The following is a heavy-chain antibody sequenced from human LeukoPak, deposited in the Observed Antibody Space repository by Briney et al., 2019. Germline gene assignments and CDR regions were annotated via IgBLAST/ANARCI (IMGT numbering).Heavy chain of an antibody. D-gene: IGHD6-19*01. J-gene: IGHJ4*02. CDR2: IYSGGTT. CDR1: GFTFSESW. CDR3: ARRAVE. Sequence: GGSLRLSCVASGFTFSESWMTWVRQAPGKGLEWVSVIYSGGTTYYADSVKGRFTISRDNSKNTLYLQMNSLRAEDTAVYYCARRAVEWGQGTLVTVSS. V-gene: IGHV3-53*01.